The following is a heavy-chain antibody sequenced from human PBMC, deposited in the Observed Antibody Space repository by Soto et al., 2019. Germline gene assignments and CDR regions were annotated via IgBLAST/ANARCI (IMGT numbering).Heavy chain of an antibody. D-gene: IGHD2-2*01. CDR3: ARVPDR. CDR2: IYHSGST. Sequence: PSETLLLTCPVSGCCISSSGFSWSWIRQPPGKGLEWIGYIYHSGSTYYIPSLKSRVTISVDRSKNQFSLKLSSVTAADTAVYYCARVPDRWGQGTLVTVS. J-gene: IGHJ5*02. CDR1: GCCISSSGFS. V-gene: IGHV4-30-2*01.